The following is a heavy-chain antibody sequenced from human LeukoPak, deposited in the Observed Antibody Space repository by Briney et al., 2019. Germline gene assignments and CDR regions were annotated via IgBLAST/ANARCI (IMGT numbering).Heavy chain of an antibody. Sequence: TGGSLRLSCAASGFTFGSYGMHWVRQAPGKGLEWVAVISYDGSNKYYADSVKGRFTISRDNSKNTLYLQMNSLRAEDTAVYYCAKGTYYYGSTESTGSWYFDLWGRGTLVTVSS. CDR1: GFTFGSYG. J-gene: IGHJ2*01. CDR2: ISYDGSNK. D-gene: IGHD3-10*01. V-gene: IGHV3-30*18. CDR3: AKGTYYYGSTESTGSWYFDL.